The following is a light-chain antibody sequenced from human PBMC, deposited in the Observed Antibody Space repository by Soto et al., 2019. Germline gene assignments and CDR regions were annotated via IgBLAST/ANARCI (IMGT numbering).Light chain of an antibody. Sequence: DIQMTQSPSSLSASIGDRVTISCRASQGISNDLAWYQQKPGKVPYLLISAASTSHSGLPSRFRGSGSGTDFTLTLSSLQPEDVATYYCQNYNSAPRTFGQGTKVDIK. CDR1: QGISND. J-gene: IGKJ1*01. CDR3: QNYNSAPRT. CDR2: AAS. V-gene: IGKV1-27*01.